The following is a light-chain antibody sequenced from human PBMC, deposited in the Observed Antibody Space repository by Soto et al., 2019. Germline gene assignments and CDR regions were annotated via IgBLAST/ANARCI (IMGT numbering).Light chain of an antibody. CDR1: SSDVGGYNF. V-gene: IGLV2-14*03. CDR2: DVR. Sequence: QSVLTQPAPVSGSPGQSITISCTGTSSDVGGYNFVSWYQQHPGKAPKFIIYDVRNRPSGVSNRFSGSRSGNTASLTISGLQAEDEADYYCSSYTSSSTVIFGGGTKLTVL. CDR3: SSYTSSSTVI. J-gene: IGLJ2*01.